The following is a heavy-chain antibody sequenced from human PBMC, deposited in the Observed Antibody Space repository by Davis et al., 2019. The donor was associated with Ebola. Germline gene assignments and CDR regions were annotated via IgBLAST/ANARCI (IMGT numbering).Heavy chain of an antibody. V-gene: IGHV1-2*02. CDR3: ARVEGYSSSGGWFDP. D-gene: IGHD6-13*01. CDR1: GYTFTGYY. Sequence: ASVKVSCKASGYTFTGYYMHWVRQAPGQGLEWMGWINPNSGGTNYAQKFQGRVTMTRDTSISTAYMELSRLRSDDTAVYYCARVEGYSSSGGWFDPWGQGTLVTVSS. J-gene: IGHJ5*02. CDR2: INPNSGGT.